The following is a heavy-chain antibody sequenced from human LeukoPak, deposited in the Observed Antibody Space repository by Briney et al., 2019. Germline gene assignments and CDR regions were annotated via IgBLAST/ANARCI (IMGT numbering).Heavy chain of an antibody. V-gene: IGHV1-46*01. CDR3: ARDLERYSSSWVFDY. CDR2: INPSGGST. J-gene: IGHJ4*02. D-gene: IGHD6-13*01. CDR1: GYTFTSYY. Sequence: ASVKVSCKASGYTFTSYYMHWVRQAPGQGLEWMGIINPSGGSTSYAQKFQGRVTMTRDMSTSTVYMELSSLRSEDTAVYYCARDLERYSSSWVFDYWGQGTLVTVTS.